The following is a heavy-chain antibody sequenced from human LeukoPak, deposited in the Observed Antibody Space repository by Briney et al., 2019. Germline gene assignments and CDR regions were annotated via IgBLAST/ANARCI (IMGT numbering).Heavy chain of an antibody. Sequence: ASVKVSCKASGYTFTGYYMHWVRQAPGQGLEWMGWISAYNGNTNYAQKLQGRVTMTTDTSTSTAYMELRSLRSDDTAVYYCERNGKGYCSSTSCRNWFDPWGQGTLVTVSS. CDR1: GYTFTGYY. CDR2: ISAYNGNT. J-gene: IGHJ5*02. D-gene: IGHD2-2*01. CDR3: ERNGKGYCSSTSCRNWFDP. V-gene: IGHV1-18*04.